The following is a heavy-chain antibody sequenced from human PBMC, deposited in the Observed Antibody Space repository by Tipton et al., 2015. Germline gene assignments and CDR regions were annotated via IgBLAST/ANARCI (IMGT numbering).Heavy chain of an antibody. CDR2: IDFRGST. Sequence: TLSLTCTVSGGSIDSYYWSWIRQPPGKRLEWIGYIDFRGSTEYNPSVKSRVSISVDRSKNQFSLRLNSVTAADTAVYYCARSLFPETAGLENWFDPWGQGTLVTVSS. CDR3: ARSLFPETAGLENWFDP. J-gene: IGHJ5*02. V-gene: IGHV4-59*01. CDR1: GGSIDSYY. D-gene: IGHD6-13*01.